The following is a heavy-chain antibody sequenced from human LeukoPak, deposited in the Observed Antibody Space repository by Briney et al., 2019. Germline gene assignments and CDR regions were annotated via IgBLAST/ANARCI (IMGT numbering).Heavy chain of an antibody. D-gene: IGHD5-12*01. CDR1: GGSFSGYY. CDR2: INHSGST. Sequence: SETLSLTCAVYGGSFSGYYWSWIRQPPGKGLEWIGEINHSGSTNYNPSLKSRVTISVDTSKNQFSLKLGSVTAADTAVYYCASLARSGMDVWGQGTTVTVSS. V-gene: IGHV4-34*01. J-gene: IGHJ6*02. CDR3: ASLARSGMDV.